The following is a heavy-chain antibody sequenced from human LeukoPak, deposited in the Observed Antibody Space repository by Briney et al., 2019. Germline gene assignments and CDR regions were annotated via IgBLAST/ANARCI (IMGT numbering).Heavy chain of an antibody. Sequence: TGGSLRLSCAASGFSFSTYEMSWVRQAPGKGLEWLAYISSSGSIMYYADSVKGRFTISRDNAKASLYLQMNSLRAEDTAVYYCARVGFYHSSGYDYNRRGFDYWGQGTLVTVSS. CDR3: ARVGFYHSSGYDYNRRGFDY. CDR2: ISSSGSIM. D-gene: IGHD3-22*01. J-gene: IGHJ4*02. V-gene: IGHV3-48*03. CDR1: GFSFSTYE.